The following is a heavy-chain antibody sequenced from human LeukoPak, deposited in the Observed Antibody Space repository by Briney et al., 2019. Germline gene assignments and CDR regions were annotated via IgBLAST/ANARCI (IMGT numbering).Heavy chain of an antibody. CDR2: IRYDGSNK. CDR1: GFTFSSYA. Sequence: GGSLRLSCAASGFTFSSYAKSWVRQAPGKGLEGVAFIRYDGSNKYYADSVKGRFTISRDNSKNTLYLQMNSLRAEDTAVYYCAKARYSGSPYYYYYVDVWGKGTTVTVSS. D-gene: IGHD1-26*01. V-gene: IGHV3-30*02. CDR3: AKARYSGSPYYYYYVDV. J-gene: IGHJ6*03.